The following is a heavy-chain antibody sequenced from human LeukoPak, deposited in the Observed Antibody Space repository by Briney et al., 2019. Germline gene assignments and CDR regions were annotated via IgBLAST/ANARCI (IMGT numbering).Heavy chain of an antibody. J-gene: IGHJ3*02. Sequence: SGTLSLTCAVSGGSIISNNWWNWVRQPPGKGLEWIGEIYHSGNSNYNPSLKSRVTISVDTSKNQFSLKLSSVTAADTAVYYCARARGYVWGSYRYPSDAFDIWGQGTMVTVSS. CDR1: GGSIISNNW. CDR2: IYHSGNS. CDR3: ARARGYVWGSYRYPSDAFDI. V-gene: IGHV4-4*02. D-gene: IGHD3-16*02.